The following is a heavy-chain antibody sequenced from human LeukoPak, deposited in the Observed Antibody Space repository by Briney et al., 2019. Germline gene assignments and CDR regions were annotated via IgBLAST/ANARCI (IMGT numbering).Heavy chain of an antibody. D-gene: IGHD3-10*01. V-gene: IGHV4-31*03. J-gene: IGHJ6*02. CDR3: ARAGVTMIRGVITEYRGDV. CDR1: GGSVSSGDYY. Sequence: PSETLSLTCTVSGGSVSSGDYYWSWIRQHPGKGLQWIGHIFYSGNTHYNPSLKSRLNISIDTSKNQFSPRLSSVAAADTAVYYCARAGVTMIRGVITEYRGDVWGQGTTVTVSS. CDR2: IFYSGNT.